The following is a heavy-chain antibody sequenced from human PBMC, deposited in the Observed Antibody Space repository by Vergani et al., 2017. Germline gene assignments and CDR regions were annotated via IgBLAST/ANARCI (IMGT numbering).Heavy chain of an antibody. V-gene: IGHV4-59*12. J-gene: IGHJ6*02. CDR1: GGSISSYY. Sequence: QVQLQESGPGLVKPSETLSLTCTVSGGSISSYYWSWIRQPPGKGLEWIGYIHYSGSTNYNPSLKSRVTISVDTSKNQFSLKLSSVTAGDTAVYFCARELSYYYGSGSDDYNPYYYEGMDVWGPGTTVTVSS. D-gene: IGHD3-10*01. CDR2: IHYSGST. CDR3: ARELSYYYGSGSDDYNPYYYEGMDV.